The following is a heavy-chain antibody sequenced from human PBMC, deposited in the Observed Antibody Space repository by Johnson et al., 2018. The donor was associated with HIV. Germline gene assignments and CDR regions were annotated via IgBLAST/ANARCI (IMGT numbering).Heavy chain of an antibody. J-gene: IGHJ3*02. CDR1: GFTFSNYA. CDR3: AKDSSSRMGFPGFDI. Sequence: QVQLVESGGGVVQPGRSLRLSCAASGFTFSNYAMHWVRQAPGKGLEWVAVISYDGNNKYYADSVKGRFTISRDNSKNTLYLQMSSLRLEDTALYYCAKDSSSRMGFPGFDIWGQGTMVTVSS. V-gene: IGHV3-30-3*01. D-gene: IGHD2-2*01. CDR2: ISYDGNNK.